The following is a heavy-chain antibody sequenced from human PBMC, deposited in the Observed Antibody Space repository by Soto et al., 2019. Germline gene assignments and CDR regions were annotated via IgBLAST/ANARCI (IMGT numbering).Heavy chain of an antibody. D-gene: IGHD6-13*01. CDR2: MNPINGAT. CDR3: GRGPSPRAPAGGTPYYYAMDV. Sequence: QVQLVQSGAEVQQSGASVKVSCKASGYDFTAYDINWVRQASGQGLEWMGWMNPINGATGSARRFQGRVSMTRNTATGTAYLELTSLRSDDSAVYYCGRGPSPRAPAGGTPYYYAMDVWGQGTTVTVSS. CDR1: GYDFTAYD. J-gene: IGHJ6*02. V-gene: IGHV1-8*02.